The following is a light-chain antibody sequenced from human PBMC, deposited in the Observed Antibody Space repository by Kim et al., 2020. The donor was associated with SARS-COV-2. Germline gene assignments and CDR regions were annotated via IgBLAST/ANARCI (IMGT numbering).Light chain of an antibody. J-gene: IGKJ2*01. V-gene: IGKV3-20*01. CDR1: QSGSSSY. CDR3: QHYGSSPYT. CDR2: GAS. Sequence: SSPGESATLSCRASQSGSSSYLAWYQHKPGQAPRLLIYGASSRATGIPDRFSGSWSGTDFTLTISRLEPEDFAVYYCQHYGSSPYTFGQGTKLEI.